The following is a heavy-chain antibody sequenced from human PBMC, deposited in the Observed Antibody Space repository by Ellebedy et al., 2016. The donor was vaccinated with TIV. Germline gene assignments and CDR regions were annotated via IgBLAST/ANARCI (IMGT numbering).Heavy chain of an antibody. V-gene: IGHV1-69*13. J-gene: IGHJ6*02. CDR2: IIPIFGTA. D-gene: IGHD3-10*01. CDR1: GGTFSSYA. Sequence: AASVKVSCKASGGTFSSYAISWVRQAPGQGLEWMGGIIPIFGTANYAQKFQGRVTITADESTSTAYMELSSLRSEDTAVYYCASSGGSGLGYYGMDVWGQGTTVTVSS. CDR3: ASSGGSGLGYYGMDV.